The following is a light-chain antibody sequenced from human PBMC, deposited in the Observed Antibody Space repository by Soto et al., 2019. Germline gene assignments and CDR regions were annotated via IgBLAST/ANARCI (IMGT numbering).Light chain of an antibody. CDR3: QQYNNWPNT. Sequence: EIVMTQSPATLSVSPGERATLSCRASQRVSSNLALYQQKPGQAPRLLIYGASARATGNAARFNGSGSGTDFTLPLSRLQSEDFVVYYGQQYNNWPNTFGQGTKLEIK. J-gene: IGKJ2*01. CDR1: QRVSSN. V-gene: IGKV3-15*01. CDR2: GAS.